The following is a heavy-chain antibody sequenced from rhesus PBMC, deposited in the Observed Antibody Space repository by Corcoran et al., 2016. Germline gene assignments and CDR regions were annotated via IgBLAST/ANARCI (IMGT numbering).Heavy chain of an antibody. CDR3: ASYCTGSGCYSWDFDY. CDR1: GGSISSSY. D-gene: IGHD2-21*01. CDR2: IYGSGSST. Sequence: QLQLQESGPGLVKPSETLSVTCAVSGGSISSSYWSWIRQAPGKGLEWIGYIYGSGSSTNYNPSLKNRITISKNTSKNQFSMKLSSVTAADTAVYYCASYCTGSGCYSWDFDYWGQGVLVTVSS. V-gene: IGHV4-169*01. J-gene: IGHJ4*01.